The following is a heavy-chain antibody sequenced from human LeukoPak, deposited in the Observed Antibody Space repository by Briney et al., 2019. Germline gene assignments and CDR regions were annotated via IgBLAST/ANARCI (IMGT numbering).Heavy chain of an antibody. J-gene: IGHJ4*02. V-gene: IGHV3-23*01. CDR3: ARGYCSGGSCYASFDY. CDR2: ISGSGGST. Sequence: GGTLRLSCAASGFTFRSYGMNWVRQAPGKGLEWVSAISGSGGSTYYADSVKGRFTISRDNAKNSLYLQMNSLRAEDTAVYYCARGYCSGGSCYASFDYWGQGTLVTVSS. CDR1: GFTFRSYG. D-gene: IGHD2-15*01.